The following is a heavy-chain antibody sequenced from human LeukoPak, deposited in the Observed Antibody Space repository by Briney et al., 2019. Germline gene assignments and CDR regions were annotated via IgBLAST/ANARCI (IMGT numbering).Heavy chain of an antibody. CDR2: MYHSGST. J-gene: IGHJ4*02. V-gene: IGHV4-38-2*02. D-gene: IGHD6-19*01. CDR3: ARKKQWLPFDY. Sequence: SSETLSLTCTVSGYSISSGYFCGWVPQPPGKELEWIGSMYHSGSTYYNPSLKSRVTISLDTSKNQFSLKLSTVTAADTAVYYCARKKQWLPFDYWGQGTLVTVSS. CDR1: GYSISSGYF.